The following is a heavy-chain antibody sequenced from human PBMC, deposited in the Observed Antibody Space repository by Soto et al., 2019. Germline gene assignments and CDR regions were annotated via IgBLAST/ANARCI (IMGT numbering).Heavy chain of an antibody. CDR3: AKGQAVKYQLPIYFDY. D-gene: IGHD2-2*01. Sequence: GGSLRLSCAASGFTFSSYAMSWVRQAPGKGLEWVSAISGSGGSTYYADSVKGRFTISRDNSKNTLYLQMNSLRAEDTAVYYCAKGQAVKYQLPIYFDYWGQGTLVTVSS. CDR2: ISGSGGST. CDR1: GFTFSSYA. J-gene: IGHJ4*02. V-gene: IGHV3-23*01.